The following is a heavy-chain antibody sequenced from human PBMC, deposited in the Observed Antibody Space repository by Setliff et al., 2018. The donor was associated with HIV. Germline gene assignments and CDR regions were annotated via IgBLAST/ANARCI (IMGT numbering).Heavy chain of an antibody. CDR1: SGPFSGYT. D-gene: IGHD2-21*02. Sequence: PSETLSLTCAVYSGPFSGYTWSWIRQPPGKGLEWIGEINHSGSTNYNPSLKSRVIISVDPSKNQFSLSQRSVTAADTAVYYCARSRFVSVTAKAFDMWGQGTMVTVSS. J-gene: IGHJ3*02. V-gene: IGHV4-34*01. CDR2: INHSGST. CDR3: ARSRFVSVTAKAFDM.